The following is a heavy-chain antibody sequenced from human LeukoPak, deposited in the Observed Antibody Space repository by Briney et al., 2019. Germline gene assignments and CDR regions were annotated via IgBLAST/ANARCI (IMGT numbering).Heavy chain of an antibody. Sequence: GASVKVSCKASGYTFTGYYMHWVRQAPGQGLEWMGWINPNSGGTNYAQKFQGRVTMTRDTSISTAYMELSRLRSDDTAVYYCATDLLGKVAHLHRSYHWGQGTLVTVSS. D-gene: IGHD2-21*01. J-gene: IGHJ4*02. V-gene: IGHV1-2*02. CDR1: GYTFTGYY. CDR3: ATDLLGKVAHLHRSYH. CDR2: INPNSGGT.